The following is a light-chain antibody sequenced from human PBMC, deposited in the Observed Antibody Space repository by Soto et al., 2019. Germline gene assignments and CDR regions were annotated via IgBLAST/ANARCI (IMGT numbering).Light chain of an antibody. CDR3: HQRSYWPRGT. J-gene: IGKJ4*01. Sequence: EIVLTQSPATLSLSPGERATLSCRASQSVNGYLAWYQQKPGQAPRLLIYHASNRATGIPVRFSGSGSGTDFTLTISSLAPEDFAVYCCHQRSYWPRGTFGGGNRVEMK. CDR2: HAS. CDR1: QSVNGY. V-gene: IGKV3-11*01.